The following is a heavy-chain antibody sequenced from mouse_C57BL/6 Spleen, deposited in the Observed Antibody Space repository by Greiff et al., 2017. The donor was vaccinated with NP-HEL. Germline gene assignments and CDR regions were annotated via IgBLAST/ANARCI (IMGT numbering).Heavy chain of an antibody. Sequence: QVQLQQPGAELARPGASVKLSCKASGYTFTSYGISWVKQRTGQGLEWIGEIYPRSGNTYYNEKFKGKATLTADKSSSTAYMELRSLTSEDSAVYFCARPLRYYGSSPFAYWGQGTLVTVSA. CDR2: IYPRSGNT. D-gene: IGHD1-1*01. J-gene: IGHJ3*01. CDR3: ARPLRYYGSSPFAY. V-gene: IGHV1-81*01. CDR1: GYTFTSYG.